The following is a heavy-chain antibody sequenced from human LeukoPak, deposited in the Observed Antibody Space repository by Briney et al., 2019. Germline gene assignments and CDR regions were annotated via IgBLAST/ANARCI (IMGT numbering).Heavy chain of an antibody. D-gene: IGHD4-17*01. V-gene: IGHV3-74*01. Sequence: PGGSLRLSCAASGFTVSSNYMTWVRQAPGKGLVWVARIKGDGSSTIYADSVKGRFTISRDNSKNTLYLQTSSLRAEDTAVYYCARASTTVPNLLDHWGRGTLVTVSS. CDR2: IKGDGSST. CDR3: ARASTTVPNLLDH. J-gene: IGHJ4*02. CDR1: GFTVSSNY.